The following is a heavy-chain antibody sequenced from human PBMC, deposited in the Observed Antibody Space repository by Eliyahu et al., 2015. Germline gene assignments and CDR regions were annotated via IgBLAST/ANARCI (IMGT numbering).Heavy chain of an antibody. CDR2: IYTSGST. D-gene: IGHD3-3*01. V-gene: IGHV4-61*02. J-gene: IGHJ6*03. CDR1: GXSISSXRYY. CDR3: ARGGSKLRFPWATYYMDV. Sequence: QVQLQESGPGLVKPXXTLSLXCXVSGXSISSXRYYXSWIRQPAGKGLEWIGRIYTSGSTNYNPSLKSRVTISVDTSKNQFSLKLSSVTAADTAVYYCARGGSKLRFPWATYYMDVWGKGTTVTVSS.